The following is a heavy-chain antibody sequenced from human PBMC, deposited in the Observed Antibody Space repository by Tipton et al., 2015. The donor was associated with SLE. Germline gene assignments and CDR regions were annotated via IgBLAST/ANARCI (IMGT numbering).Heavy chain of an antibody. D-gene: IGHD1-7*01. CDR2: IYYSGST. CDR1: GGSISSYY. J-gene: IGHJ4*02. V-gene: IGHV4-59*08. Sequence: TLSLTCTVSGGSISSYYWSWIRQPPGKGLEWIGYIYYSGSTNYNPSLKSRVTISVDTSKNQFSLKLSSVTAADTAVYYCARGGVQLELPFDYWGQGTLVTVSS. CDR3: ARGGVQLELPFDY.